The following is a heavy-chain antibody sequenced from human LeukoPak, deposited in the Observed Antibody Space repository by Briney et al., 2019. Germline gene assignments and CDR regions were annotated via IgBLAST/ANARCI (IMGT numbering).Heavy chain of an antibody. J-gene: IGHJ4*02. CDR1: GFTFSSSA. Sequence: PGGSLRLSCAASGFTFSSSAMSWVRQAPGKGLEWVSAISNNGGYTYYADSVQGRFTISRDNSKNTLYQQMNGLRAEDTAVYYCAKEYSGFSDYFDSWGQGTLVTVSS. CDR2: ISNNGGYT. V-gene: IGHV3-23*01. CDR3: AKEYSGFSDYFDS. D-gene: IGHD5-12*01.